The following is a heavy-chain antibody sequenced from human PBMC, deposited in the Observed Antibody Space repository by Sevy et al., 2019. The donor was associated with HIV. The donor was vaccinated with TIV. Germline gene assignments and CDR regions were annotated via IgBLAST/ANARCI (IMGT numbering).Heavy chain of an antibody. CDR3: ARVSTVGAMMDALDT. CDR1: GFTFSDYG. D-gene: IGHD3-16*01. V-gene: IGHV3-30*03. J-gene: IGHJ3*02. Sequence: GGSLRLSCAASGFTFSDYGVHWVRQTPHKGLEWVAVMSIDGNDKHYADSARGRFTISRGKSKNTLFLELNSLRHEDTAVYFCARVSTVGAMMDALDTWGQGTMVTVSS. CDR2: MSIDGNDK.